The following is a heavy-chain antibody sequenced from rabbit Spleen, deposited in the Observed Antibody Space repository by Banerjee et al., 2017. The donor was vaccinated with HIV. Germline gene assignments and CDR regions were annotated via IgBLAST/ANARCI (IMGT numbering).Heavy chain of an antibody. CDR1: GFSFNSDYD. D-gene: IGHD8-1*01. CDR2: IDTGSRDFT. CDR3: ARDTGSSFSTYGMDL. J-gene: IGHJ6*01. V-gene: IGHV1S40*01. Sequence: QSLEESGGGLVKPGASLTLTCKASGFSFNSDYDMCWVRQAPGKGLEWIACIDTGSRDFTYYASWAKGRFTISKTSSTTVTLQMTSLTAADTATYFCARDTGSSFSTYGMDLWGPGTLVTVS.